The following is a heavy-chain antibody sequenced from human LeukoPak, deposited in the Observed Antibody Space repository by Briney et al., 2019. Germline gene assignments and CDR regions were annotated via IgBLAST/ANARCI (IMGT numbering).Heavy chain of an antibody. J-gene: IGHJ6*03. CDR2: TIPIFGTA. CDR3: ARGGIVVVPAAILSYMDV. V-gene: IGHV1-69*13. CDR1: GGTFSSYA. D-gene: IGHD2-2*02. Sequence: ASVKVSCKASGGTFSSYAISWVRQAPGQGLEWMGGTIPIFGTANYAQKFQGRVTITADESTSTAYMELSSLRSEDTAVYYCARGGIVVVPAAILSYMDVWGKGTTVTVSS.